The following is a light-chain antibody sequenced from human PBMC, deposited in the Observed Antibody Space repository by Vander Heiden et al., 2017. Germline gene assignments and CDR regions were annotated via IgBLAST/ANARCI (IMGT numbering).Light chain of an antibody. J-gene: IGKJ1*01. Sequence: DIHMTQSTSSLSASLGDRINITCRSSETIFNYINWYQQEPGRAPKLLIYATANLQSGVPSRFTGSVSGTDFTLTIGSLQREDFATYFCQQTYSPPRTFGQGTKVEI. V-gene: IGKV1-39*01. CDR2: ATA. CDR3: QQTYSPPRT. CDR1: ETIFNY.